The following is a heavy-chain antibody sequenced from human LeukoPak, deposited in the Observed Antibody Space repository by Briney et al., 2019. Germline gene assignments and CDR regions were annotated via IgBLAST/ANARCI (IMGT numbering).Heavy chain of an antibody. Sequence: AGGSLRLSCAASGFTFSSYGMHWVRQAQGKGLEWVAVIWYDGSNKYYADSVKGRFTISRDNSKNTLYLQMNSLRAEDTAVYYCAKDSRPLSVDYYDSSGYYNYWGQGTLVTVSS. V-gene: IGHV3-33*06. CDR1: GFTFSSYG. D-gene: IGHD3-22*01. CDR3: AKDSRPLSVDYYDSSGYYNY. CDR2: IWYDGSNK. J-gene: IGHJ4*02.